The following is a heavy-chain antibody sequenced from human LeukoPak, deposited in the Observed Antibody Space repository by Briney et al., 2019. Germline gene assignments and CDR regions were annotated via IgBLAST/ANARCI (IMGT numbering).Heavy chain of an antibody. V-gene: IGHV3-21*01. CDR3: ARARSPGGLGSGVYWFDS. CDR1: NFSFSSHS. D-gene: IGHD3-3*01. CDR2: ISSSGSYG. J-gene: IGHJ5*01. Sequence: GGSLRLSCAASNFSFSSHSMGWVRQAPGKGLEWVSFISSSGSYGTYADSLRGRFTISRDNDKNSLYLQMTNLAAEDTAVYYCARARSPGGLGSGVYWFDSWGQGTLVTVSS.